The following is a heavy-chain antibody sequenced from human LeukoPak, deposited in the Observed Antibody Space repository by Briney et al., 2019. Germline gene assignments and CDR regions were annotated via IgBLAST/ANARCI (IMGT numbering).Heavy chain of an antibody. J-gene: IGHJ2*01. V-gene: IGHV3-23*01. CDR3: AKPPRGYRSGDRWYFDL. D-gene: IGHD5-18*01. CDR1: GFTFSSYA. CDR2: ISTSSDAT. Sequence: GGSLRLSCAASGFTFSSYAMAWVRQAPGRGLEWVSSISTSSDATYYADSGKGRFTFSRDNSKNTLYLRMNSLRGEDTAVYYCAKPPRGYRSGDRWYFDLWGRGTLVTVSS.